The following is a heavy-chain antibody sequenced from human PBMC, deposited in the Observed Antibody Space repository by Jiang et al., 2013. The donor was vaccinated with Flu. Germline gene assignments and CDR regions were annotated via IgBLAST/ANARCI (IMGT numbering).Heavy chain of an antibody. Sequence: GAEVKKPGASVKVSCKASGYTFTSYAMHWVRQAPGQRLEWMGWINAGNGNTKYSQKFQGRVTITRDTSASTAYMELSSLRSEDTAVYYCASRSTGSSWYYYYGMDVWGQGTTVTVSS. CDR2: INAGNGNT. D-gene: IGHD6-13*01. V-gene: IGHV1-3*01. J-gene: IGHJ6*02. CDR1: GYTFTSYA. CDR3: ASRSTGSSWYYYYGMDV.